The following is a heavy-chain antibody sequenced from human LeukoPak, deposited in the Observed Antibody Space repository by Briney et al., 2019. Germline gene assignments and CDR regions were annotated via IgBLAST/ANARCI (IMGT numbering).Heavy chain of an antibody. CDR1: GFTFDDYA. CDR3: ARDSSWYGGGFDY. V-gene: IGHV3-9*01. J-gene: IGHJ4*02. CDR2: ISWNSGSI. D-gene: IGHD6-13*01. Sequence: PGGSLRLSCAASGFTFDDYAMHWVRQAPGKGLEWVSGISWNSGSIGYADSVKGRFTISRDNAKNSLYLQMNSLRAEDTAVYYCARDSSWYGGGFDYWGQGTLVTVSS.